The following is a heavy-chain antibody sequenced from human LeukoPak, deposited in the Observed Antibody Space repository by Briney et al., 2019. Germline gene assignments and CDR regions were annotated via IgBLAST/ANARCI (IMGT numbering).Heavy chain of an antibody. CDR3: ARGGRVGDYAPFDY. CDR1: GESFSGYY. V-gene: IGHV4-34*01. D-gene: IGHD3-16*01. CDR2: INHSGST. J-gene: IGHJ4*02. Sequence: PSETLSLTCAVYGESFSGYYWSWIRQPPGKGLEWIGEINHSGSTNYNPSLKSRVTISLVTSKNQFSLNLNSVTAADTAVYYCARGGRVGDYAPFDYWGQGTLVTVSS.